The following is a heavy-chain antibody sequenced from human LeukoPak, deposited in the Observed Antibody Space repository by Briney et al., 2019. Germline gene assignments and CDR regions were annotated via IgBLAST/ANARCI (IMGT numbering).Heavy chain of an antibody. D-gene: IGHD1-26*01. CDR3: ARGMGATTFLYYYYGMDV. Sequence: GGSLRLSCAASGFTFSSYSMNWVRQAPGKGLEWVSSISGSGNIRYFADSVKGRFTITRDNAKNTLYLQMNSLRAEDTAVYYCARGMGATTFLYYYYGMDVWGQGTTVTVSS. V-gene: IGHV3-21*01. J-gene: IGHJ6*02. CDR2: ISGSGNIR. CDR1: GFTFSSYS.